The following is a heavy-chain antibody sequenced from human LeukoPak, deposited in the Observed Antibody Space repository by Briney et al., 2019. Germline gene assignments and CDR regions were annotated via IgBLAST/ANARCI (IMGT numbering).Heavy chain of an antibody. CDR3: ARDSNYGMDV. V-gene: IGHV3-30*03. J-gene: IGHJ6*02. Sequence: GGSLRLSCAASGFAFNRNGMHWVRQAPDKGLEWVAVISYDGSSKYYADSVKGRFTISRDNSKNTLYLQMNSLRAEDTAVYYWARDSNYGMDVWGQGTTVTVSS. CDR1: GFAFNRNG. CDR2: ISYDGSSK.